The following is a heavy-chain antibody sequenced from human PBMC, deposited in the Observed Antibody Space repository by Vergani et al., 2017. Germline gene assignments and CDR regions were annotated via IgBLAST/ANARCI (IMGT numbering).Heavy chain of an antibody. V-gene: IGHV3-33*01. J-gene: IGHJ6*03. CDR3: ASVAAGGGYYYYYYSYMDV. D-gene: IGHD1-26*01. CDR2: IWCDGSNK. CDR1: GFTFSSYG. Sequence: QVQLVESGGGVVQPGRSLRLSCAASGFTFSSYGMHWVRQAPGKGLEWVAVIWCDGSNKYYADSVKGRFTISRDNSKNTLYLQMNSLRAEDTAVYYCASVAAGGGYYYYYYSYMDVWGKGTTVTVSS.